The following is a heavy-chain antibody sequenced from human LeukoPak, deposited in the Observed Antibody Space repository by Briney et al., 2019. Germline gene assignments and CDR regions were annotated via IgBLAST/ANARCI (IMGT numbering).Heavy chain of an antibody. J-gene: IGHJ4*02. CDR1: GFTFTNYA. CDR2: ISYDGSNK. CDR3: AKDPLLSTTAIPGNYFDY. D-gene: IGHD2-21*01. V-gene: IGHV3-30*18. Sequence: GGSLRLSCAASGFTFTNYAMTWVRQAPGKGLEWVAVISYDGSNKYYADSVKGRFTISRDNSKNTLYLQMNSLRAEDTAVYYCAKDPLLSTTAIPGNYFDYWGQGTLVTVSS.